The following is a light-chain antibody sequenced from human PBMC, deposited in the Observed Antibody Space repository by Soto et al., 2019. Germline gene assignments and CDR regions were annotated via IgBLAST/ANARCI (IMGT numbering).Light chain of an antibody. CDR3: QKYNNWPWT. CDR1: QSVSSN. V-gene: IGKV3-15*01. J-gene: IGKJ1*01. Sequence: EIVMTQSPATLSVSPGERATLSCRASQSVSSNVAWYQQKPGQVPRLLIYGASTRASGIPARFSGSGSGTEFTLSISSLKSEDFAVYYCQKYNNWPWTFGKGTKVEIK. CDR2: GAS.